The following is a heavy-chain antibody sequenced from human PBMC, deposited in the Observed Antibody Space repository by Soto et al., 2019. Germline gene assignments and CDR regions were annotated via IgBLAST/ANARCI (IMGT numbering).Heavy chain of an antibody. V-gene: IGHV4-4*07. CDR2: VHTSGSA. D-gene: IGHD6-19*01. CDR3: AREKAVPSTGWLEP. Sequence: SETLSLTCTVSGYSISRYFWSGIRQPAGKGLEWIGRVHTSGSATYNPSLNSRVTMSVDTSKSQFSLKLTSVTAADTAVYYCAREKAVPSTGWLEPWGKGTL. J-gene: IGHJ5*02. CDR1: GYSISRYF.